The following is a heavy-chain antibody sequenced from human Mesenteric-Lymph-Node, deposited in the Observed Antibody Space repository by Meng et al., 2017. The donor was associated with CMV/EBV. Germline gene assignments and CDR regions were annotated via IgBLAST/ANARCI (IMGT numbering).Heavy chain of an antibody. CDR2: IKQDGSEK. CDR3: ARDSSWFDP. J-gene: IGHJ5*02. CDR1: GFTFSNYW. Sequence: ETLSLTCAASGFTFSNYWMSWVRQAPGKGLEWVANIKQDGSEKYYVDSVKGRFTISRDNAKNSLYLQMNSLRAEDTAVYYCARDSSWFDPWGQGTLVTVSS. D-gene: IGHD2-2*01. V-gene: IGHV3-7*01.